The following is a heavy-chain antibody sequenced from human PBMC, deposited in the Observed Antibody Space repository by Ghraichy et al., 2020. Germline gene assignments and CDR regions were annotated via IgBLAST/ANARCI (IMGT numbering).Heavy chain of an antibody. CDR3: ARERGGGGSSWTTYYYYGMDV. Sequence: GGSLRLSCAASGFTFSSYSMNWVRQAPGKGLEWVSYISSSSSTIYYADSVKGRFTISRDNAKNSLYLQMNSLRDEDTAVYYCARERGGGGSSWTTYYYYGMDVWGQGTTVTVSS. J-gene: IGHJ6*02. CDR2: ISSSSSTI. CDR1: GFTFSSYS. D-gene: IGHD6-13*01. V-gene: IGHV3-48*02.